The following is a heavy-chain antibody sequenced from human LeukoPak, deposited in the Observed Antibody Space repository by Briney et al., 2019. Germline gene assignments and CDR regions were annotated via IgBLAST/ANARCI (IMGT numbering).Heavy chain of an antibody. Sequence: GGSLRLSCAASGFTFSTYGMNWVRQAPGKGLEWVSYISHSSDAIYYPDSVKGRFTISGDNAKNSLYLQMNSLRDEDTAVYYCARASPSGYDYWGQGTLVTVSS. CDR2: ISHSSDAI. J-gene: IGHJ4*02. D-gene: IGHD3-22*01. CDR1: GFTFSTYG. V-gene: IGHV3-48*02. CDR3: ARASPSGYDY.